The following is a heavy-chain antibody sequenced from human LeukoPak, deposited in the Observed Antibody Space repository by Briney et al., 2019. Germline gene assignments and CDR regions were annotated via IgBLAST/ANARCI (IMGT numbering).Heavy chain of an antibody. D-gene: IGHD1-26*01. V-gene: IGHV3-23*01. CDR1: GFTFSSYG. J-gene: IGHJ5*02. CDR3: AREILKWGAGWFDP. Sequence: PGGTLRLSCAASGFTFSSYGMSWVRQAPGKGLEWVSAISGSGGSTYYADSVKGRFTISRDNSKNTLYLQMNSLRAEDTAVYYCAREILKWGAGWFDPWGQGTLVTVSS. CDR2: ISGSGGST.